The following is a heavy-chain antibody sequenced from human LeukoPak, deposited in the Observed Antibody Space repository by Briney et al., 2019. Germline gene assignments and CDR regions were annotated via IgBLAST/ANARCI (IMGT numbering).Heavy chain of an antibody. CDR2: IIPIFGTA. J-gene: IGHJ6*03. V-gene: IGHV1-69*13. Sequence: GASVKVSCKASGGTFSSYAISWVRQAPGQGLEWMGGIIPIFGTANYAQKFRGRVTITADESTSTAYMELRSLRSDDAAVYYCARSHRRKGYSNYYYYMDVWGKGTTVTVSS. CDR1: GGTFSSYA. CDR3: ARSHRRKGYSNYYYYMDV. D-gene: IGHD4-11*01.